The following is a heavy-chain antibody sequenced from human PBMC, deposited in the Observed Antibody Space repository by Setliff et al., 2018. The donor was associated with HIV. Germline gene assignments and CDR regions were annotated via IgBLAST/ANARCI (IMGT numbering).Heavy chain of an antibody. D-gene: IGHD3-10*01. V-gene: IGHV4-59*01. J-gene: IGHJ6*03. Sequence: SETLSLTCKVSGGSISSYYWGWIRQPPGKGLEWIGYSYYSGSTNYNPSLKSRVTISVDTSKNQFSLMLSSVTAADTAVYYCARVGVDVVRHYYYYRDVWGKGTTVTAP. CDR1: GGSISSYY. CDR2: SYYSGST. CDR3: ARVGVDVVRHYYYYRDV.